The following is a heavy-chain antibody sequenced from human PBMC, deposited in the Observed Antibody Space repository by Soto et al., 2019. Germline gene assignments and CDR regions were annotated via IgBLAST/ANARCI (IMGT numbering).Heavy chain of an antibody. D-gene: IGHD2-15*01. CDR1: GCTLSSYT. V-gene: IGHV1-69*04. J-gene: IGHJ4*02. CDR3: ARDKGYCSDNSCQEFDY. Sequence: ASVKVSCKASGCTLSSYTFSWVQQAPGQGLEWMGRVIPNLGVTNYAKKFQGRFTIAVDTSTSTAYMKLNSLRYEDTAVYYCARDKGYCSDNSCQEFDYWGQGTLVTVSS. CDR2: VIPNLGVT.